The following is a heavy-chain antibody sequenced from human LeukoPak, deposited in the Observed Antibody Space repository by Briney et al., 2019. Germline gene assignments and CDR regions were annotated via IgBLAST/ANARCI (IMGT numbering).Heavy chain of an antibody. J-gene: IGHJ3*02. Sequence: PSETLSFTCAVYGGSFSGYYWSWIRQPPGKGLEWIGEINHSGSTNYNPSLKSRVTISVDTSKNQFSLKLSSVTAADTTVYYCARGGSTSVLDENAFDIWGQGTMVTVSS. CDR2: INHSGST. V-gene: IGHV4-34*01. CDR3: ARGGSTSVLDENAFDI. D-gene: IGHD2/OR15-2a*01. CDR1: GGSFSGYY.